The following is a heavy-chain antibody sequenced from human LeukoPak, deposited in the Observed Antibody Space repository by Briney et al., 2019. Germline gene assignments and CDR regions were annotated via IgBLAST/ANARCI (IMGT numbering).Heavy chain of an antibody. CDR1: GYSISSGYY. V-gene: IGHV4-38-2*01. CDR3: ASLLYRLYGDYA. J-gene: IGHJ5*02. CDR2: IYHSGST. D-gene: IGHD4-17*01. Sequence: PSETLSLTCAVSGYSISSGYYCGWIRQPPGKGLEWIGSIYHSGSTYYNPSLKSRVTISVDTSKNQFSLKLSSVTAADTAVYYCASLLYRLYGDYAWGQGTLVTVSS.